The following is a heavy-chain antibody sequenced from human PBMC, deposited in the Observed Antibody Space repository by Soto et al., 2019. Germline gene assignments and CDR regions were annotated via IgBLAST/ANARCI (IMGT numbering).Heavy chain of an antibody. CDR3: AKSQEIGTHFFDS. D-gene: IGHD6-13*01. J-gene: IGHJ4*02. CDR1: GFTFSGYD. CDR2: IGTAGDT. V-gene: IGHV3-13*01. Sequence: GGSLRLSCEASGFTFSGYDMHWVRQPTGKGLEWVSSIGTAGDTYYAVSVKGRFTISRDNAKNSLSLQMNSLRAGDMAVYFCAKSQEIGTHFFDSWGQGTQVTVSS.